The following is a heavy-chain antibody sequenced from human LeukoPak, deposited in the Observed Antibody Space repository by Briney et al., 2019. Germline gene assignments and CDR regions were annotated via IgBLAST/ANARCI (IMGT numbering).Heavy chain of an antibody. V-gene: IGHV3-23*01. CDR2: ISGSGGST. CDR3: AKSQGYYDSSGPLWGLY. D-gene: IGHD3-22*01. Sequence: PGGSLRLSCAASGFTFSSFAMSWVRQAPGKGLEWVSAISGSGGSTYYADSVKGRFTISRDNSKNTMYVQMNSLRAEDTAVYYCAKSQGYYDSSGPLWGLYWGQGTLVTVSS. CDR1: GFTFSSFA. J-gene: IGHJ4*02.